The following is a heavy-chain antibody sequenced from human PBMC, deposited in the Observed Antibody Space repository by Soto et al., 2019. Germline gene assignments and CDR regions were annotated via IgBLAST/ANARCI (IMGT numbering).Heavy chain of an antibody. V-gene: IGHV4-39*01. Sequence: PSETLPLTWIVSGGSISSSSYSWAWIRKPPGKGLEWIGTMYYGVNTYYNPSLESRVTISVDTPKNQFSLQLNSVTPEDTAVYYCARVPNPFRLKIGYEDAFDFWGQGTMVTVSS. CDR2: MYYGVNT. CDR1: GGSISSSSYS. D-gene: IGHD5-12*01. J-gene: IGHJ3*01. CDR3: ARVPNPFRLKIGYEDAFDF.